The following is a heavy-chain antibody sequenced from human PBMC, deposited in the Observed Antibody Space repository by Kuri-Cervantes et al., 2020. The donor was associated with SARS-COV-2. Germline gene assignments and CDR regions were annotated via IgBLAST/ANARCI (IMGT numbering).Heavy chain of an antibody. D-gene: IGHD1-26*01. CDR3: ARTRGNYCVSDY. CDR2: TSDSGANT. Sequence: GESLKISCTASGFTFSNYALTWVRQAPGKGLEWVSVTSDSGANTYYADSVKGRFTISRDNSKNTVYLQMNSLRAEDTALYYCARTRGNYCVSDYWGQGTLVTFSS. J-gene: IGHJ4*02. V-gene: IGHV3-23*01. CDR1: GFTFSNYA.